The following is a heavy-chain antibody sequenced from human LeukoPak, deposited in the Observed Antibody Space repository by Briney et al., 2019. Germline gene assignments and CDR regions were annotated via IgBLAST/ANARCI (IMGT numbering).Heavy chain of an antibody. J-gene: IGHJ4*02. D-gene: IGHD6-19*01. CDR1: GFTFSSYE. CDR2: ISTSGNTI. CDR3: VREVYSSGWSSFDY. Sequence: GGSLRLSCAASGFTFSSYEMNWVRQAPGEGLEWVSCISTSGNTIYYADSVKGRFTISRDNAKNTLYLQMNSLRAEDTAVYYCVREVYSSGWSSFDYWGQGTLVTVSS. V-gene: IGHV3-48*03.